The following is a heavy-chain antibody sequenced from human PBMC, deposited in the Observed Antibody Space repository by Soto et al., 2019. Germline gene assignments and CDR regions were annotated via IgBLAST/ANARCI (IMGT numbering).Heavy chain of an antibody. D-gene: IGHD3-22*01. Sequence: ASETLSLTCTVSGGSISSYYWSWIRQPAGKGLEWIGRIYTSGSTNYNPSLKSRATMSVDTSKNQFSLKLSSVTAADTAVYYCAGTYYYDSSGYYWGQGTLVTVSS. CDR2: IYTSGST. V-gene: IGHV4-4*07. CDR3: AGTYYYDSSGYY. CDR1: GGSISSYY. J-gene: IGHJ4*02.